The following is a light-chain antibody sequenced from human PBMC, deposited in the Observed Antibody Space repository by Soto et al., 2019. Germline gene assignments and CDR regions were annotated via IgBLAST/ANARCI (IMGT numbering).Light chain of an antibody. Sequence: DIQLTQSPSFLSASVGDRVTITCRASQSISSWLAWYQQKPGKAPNLLIYKASSLESGVPSRFSGSASGTEFTLTISSLQPDDFATYYCQQYNSYPWTFGQGTKVEIK. V-gene: IGKV1-5*03. CDR1: QSISSW. CDR3: QQYNSYPWT. J-gene: IGKJ1*01. CDR2: KAS.